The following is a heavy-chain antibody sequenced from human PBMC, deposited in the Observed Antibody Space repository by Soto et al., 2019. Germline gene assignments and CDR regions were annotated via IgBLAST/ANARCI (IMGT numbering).Heavy chain of an antibody. CDR2: INHSGST. Sequence: QVQLQQWGAGLLKPSETLSLTCAVYGGSFSGYYWSWIRQPPGKGLEWIGEINHSGSTNYNPSLKCRVTLSVATSKNQFSLKLSSVTAADTAVYYCARISGSYPQWGAFDIWGQGTMVTVSS. D-gene: IGHD1-26*01. CDR3: ARISGSYPQWGAFDI. V-gene: IGHV4-34*01. J-gene: IGHJ3*02. CDR1: GGSFSGYY.